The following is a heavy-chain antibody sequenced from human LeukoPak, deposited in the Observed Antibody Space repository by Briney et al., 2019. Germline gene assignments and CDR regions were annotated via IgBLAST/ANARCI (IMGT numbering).Heavy chain of an antibody. Sequence: ASVKVSCKASGYTFTGYYMHWVRQAPGQGLEWMGRINPNSGGTNYAQKFQGRVTMTRDTSISTAYMELSRLRSDDTNVYYCASSIVVVVGLDYWGQAALVTVSS. CDR3: ASSIVVVVGLDY. CDR2: INPNSGGT. V-gene: IGHV1-2*05. D-gene: IGHD2-15*01. CDR1: GYTFTGYY. J-gene: IGHJ4*02.